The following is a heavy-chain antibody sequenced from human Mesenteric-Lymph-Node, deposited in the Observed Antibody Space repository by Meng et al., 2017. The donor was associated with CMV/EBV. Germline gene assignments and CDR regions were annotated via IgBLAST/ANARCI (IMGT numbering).Heavy chain of an antibody. CDR2: INIVEDKT. CDR3: ARTNNWGFDY. D-gene: IGHD3-16*01. CDR1: GYMFSSYA. V-gene: IGHV1-3*04. J-gene: IGHJ4*02. Sequence: QVQLVQSGAEVKKPGASVKVSCKASGYMFSSYAMHWVRQAPGQRLEWMGWINIVEDKTKTSQNFQGRVTLTRDTSANTAYMELSSLRSNDTAVYYCARTNNWGFDYWGQGTLVTVSS.